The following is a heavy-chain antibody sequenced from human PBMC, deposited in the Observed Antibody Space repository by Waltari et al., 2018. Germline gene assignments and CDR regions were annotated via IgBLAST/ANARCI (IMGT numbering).Heavy chain of an antibody. J-gene: IGHJ3*02. D-gene: IGHD3-16*01. CDR2: INPIFGTA. CDR1: GGPFSSYA. Sequence: QVQLVQSGAEVKKPGSSVKVSCKASGGPFSSYAISWVRRAPGQGLEWMGGINPIFGTANYAQKFQGRVTITADESTSTAYMELGSLGSEDTAVYYCARDISPNPYDPLGSPAFDIWGQGTMVTVSS. V-gene: IGHV1-69*12. CDR3: ARDISPNPYDPLGSPAFDI.